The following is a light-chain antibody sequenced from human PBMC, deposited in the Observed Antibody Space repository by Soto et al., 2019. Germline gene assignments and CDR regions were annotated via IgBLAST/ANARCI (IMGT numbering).Light chain of an antibody. CDR1: QSVTNNF. V-gene: IGKV3-20*01. CDR2: TAS. Sequence: EIVLTQSPGTLSLSPGERATLPCRASQSVTNNFLAWYQQNHGQAPRLLIYTASTRATGIPDRFSGSGSGTDFSLTISRLEPEDFAVYYCQQYGNSPYTFGEGTKLEIK. J-gene: IGKJ2*01. CDR3: QQYGNSPYT.